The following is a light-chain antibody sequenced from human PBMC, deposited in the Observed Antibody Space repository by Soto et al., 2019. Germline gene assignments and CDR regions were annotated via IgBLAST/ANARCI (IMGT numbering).Light chain of an antibody. CDR3: QQYGDWPPET. V-gene: IGKV3-15*01. Sequence: EVVLTQSPATLSVSPGDRATLSCRASQSVSRNLAWYQQKPGQAPRLLIYGASTRATGVPARFSGSGSATEFTLAISSLQSEAVAVYYCQQYGDWPPETFGQGTKLEI. CDR1: QSVSRN. J-gene: IGKJ2*01. CDR2: GAS.